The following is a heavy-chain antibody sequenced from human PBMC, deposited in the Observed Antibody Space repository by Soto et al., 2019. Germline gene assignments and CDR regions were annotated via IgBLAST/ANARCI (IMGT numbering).Heavy chain of an antibody. Sequence: GESLKISCHISRYAFTKYWISWVRHMPGKGLEWLGNIDPSDSYTNYSPSFQGHVTISVDKSISTAYLQWYSLRASDTAMYYCARLDVWGQGTTVTVPS. CDR1: RYAFTKYW. V-gene: IGHV5-10-1*01. CDR3: ARLDV. CDR2: IDPSDSYT. J-gene: IGHJ6*02.